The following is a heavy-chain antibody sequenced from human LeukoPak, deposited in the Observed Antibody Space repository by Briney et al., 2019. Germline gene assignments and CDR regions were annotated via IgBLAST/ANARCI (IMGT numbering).Heavy chain of an antibody. CDR1: GYTFTSYD. CDR3: ARGGRGSSWYWGYYFDY. CDR2: MNPNSGNT. Sequence: ASVKVSCKASGYTFTSYDINWVRQATGQGLEWMGWMNPNSGNTGYAQKFQGRVTMTRNTSISTAYVELSSLRSEDTAVYYCARGGRGSSWYWGYYFDYWGQGTLVTVSS. J-gene: IGHJ4*02. V-gene: IGHV1-8*01. D-gene: IGHD6-13*01.